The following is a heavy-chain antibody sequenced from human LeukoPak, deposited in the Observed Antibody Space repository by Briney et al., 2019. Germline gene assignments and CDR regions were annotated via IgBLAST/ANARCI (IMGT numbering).Heavy chain of an antibody. CDR1: GGSISSSSYY. V-gene: IGHV4-39*01. CDR3: ARHRYYYDRSGYRDAFDI. D-gene: IGHD3-22*01. J-gene: IGHJ3*02. CDR2: IYYSGST. Sequence: KPSETLSLTCTVSGGSISSSSYYWGWIRQPPGKGLEWIGSIYYSGSTYYNPSLKSRVTISVDTSKNQFSLKLNSVTAADTAVYFCARHRYYYDRSGYRDAFDIWGQGTLVTVSS.